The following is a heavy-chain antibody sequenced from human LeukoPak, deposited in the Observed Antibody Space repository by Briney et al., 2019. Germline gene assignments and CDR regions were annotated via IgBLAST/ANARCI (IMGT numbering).Heavy chain of an antibody. CDR2: ISSSSSYI. J-gene: IGHJ4*02. D-gene: IGHD1-1*01. CDR3: ARGQNWKIGNFDY. CDR1: GFTFGSYS. Sequence: PGGSLRLSCAASGFTFGSYSMNWVRQAPGKGLEWVSSISSSSSYIYYADSVKGRFTISRDNAKNSLYLQMNSLRAEDTAVYYCARGQNWKIGNFDYWGQGTLVTVSS. V-gene: IGHV3-21*01.